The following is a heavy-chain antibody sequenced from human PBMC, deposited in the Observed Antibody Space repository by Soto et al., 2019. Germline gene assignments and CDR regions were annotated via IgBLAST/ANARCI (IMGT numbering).Heavy chain of an antibody. CDR1: GYTFTNYW. CDR2: IYPGDSDT. J-gene: IGHJ6*02. Sequence: GESLKLSCKGSGYTFTNYWIGWVRQMPGKGLEWMGIIYPGDSDTKYNPSFQGQVTISADKSITTTYLRWTSLKASDTAIYYCAASIFYYGMDVWGQGTTVTVSS. CDR3: AASIFYYGMDV. V-gene: IGHV5-51*01.